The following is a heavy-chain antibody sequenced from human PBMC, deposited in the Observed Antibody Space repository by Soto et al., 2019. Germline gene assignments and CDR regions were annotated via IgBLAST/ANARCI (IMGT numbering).Heavy chain of an antibody. Sequence: SVKVSCKASGGTFSSYAISWVRQAPGQGLEWMGGIIPIFGTANYAQKFRGRVTITADESTSTAYMELSSLRSEDTAVYYCARMSQKRGGYYYYGMDVWGQGTTVTVS. CDR2: IIPIFGTA. CDR3: ARMSQKRGGYYYYGMDV. V-gene: IGHV1-69*13. J-gene: IGHJ6*02. D-gene: IGHD3-16*01. CDR1: GGTFSSYA.